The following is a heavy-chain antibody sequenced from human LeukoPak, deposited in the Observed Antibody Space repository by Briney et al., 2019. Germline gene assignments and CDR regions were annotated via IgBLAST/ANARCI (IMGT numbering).Heavy chain of an antibody. CDR1: GYTFTSYD. Sequence: ASVNVSCKASGYTFTSYDINWVRQAPGQGLEWMGWITPSGGTNYPQKFQGRVAITWDTSITTAYMDLSRLTSDDTAVYYCARDRYGDGFAHLDYWGQGALVIVSS. D-gene: IGHD5-24*01. CDR3: ARDRYGDGFAHLDY. J-gene: IGHJ4*02. CDR2: ITPSGGT. V-gene: IGHV1-2*02.